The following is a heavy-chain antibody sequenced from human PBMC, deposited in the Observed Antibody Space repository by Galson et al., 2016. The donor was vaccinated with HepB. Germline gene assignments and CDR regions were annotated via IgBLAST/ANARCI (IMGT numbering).Heavy chain of an antibody. D-gene: IGHD3-10*01. J-gene: IGHJ4*02. Sequence: QSGAEVKKPGESLRISCKGSGDTFTTYWISWVRQVPGKGLEWMGRIDPGDSQTNYSPSFQGHVTISADKFINTAYLQWSSLNASDTAMYYCASLPHYYGSGANVDYWGQGTLVTVSS. V-gene: IGHV5-10-1*01. CDR2: IDPGDSQT. CDR1: GDTFTTYW. CDR3: ASLPHYYGSGANVDY.